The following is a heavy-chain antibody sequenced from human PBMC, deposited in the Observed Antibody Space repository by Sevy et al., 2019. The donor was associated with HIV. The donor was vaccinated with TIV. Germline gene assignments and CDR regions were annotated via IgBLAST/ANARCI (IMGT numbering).Heavy chain of an antibody. D-gene: IGHD3-3*01. J-gene: IGHJ4*02. CDR2: ISDGGAVI. CDR3: AKEGAFWSGYYVDY. CDR1: GFNFSSHK. Sequence: GGSLRLSCAASGFNFSSHKMNWIRQAPGKGLEWVAYISDGGAVIHYADSVKGRFTISRDNSKNSLYQQMNSLRADDTAVYYCAKEGAFWSGYYVDYWGQGTLVTVSS. V-gene: IGHV3-48*03.